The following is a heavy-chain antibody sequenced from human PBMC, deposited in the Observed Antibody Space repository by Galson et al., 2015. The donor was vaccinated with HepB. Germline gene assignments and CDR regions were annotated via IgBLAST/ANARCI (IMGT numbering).Heavy chain of an antibody. CDR3: ATGGQPVPYYYYGMDV. V-gene: IGHV3-23*01. CDR1: GFTFSSYA. CDR2: ISGSGGST. J-gene: IGHJ6*02. Sequence: SLRLSCAASGFTFSSYAMSWVRQAPGKGLEWVSAISGSGGSTYYADSVKGRFTISRDNSKNTLYLQMNSLRAEDTAVYYCATGGQPVPYYYYGMDVWGQGTTVTVSS. D-gene: IGHD6-13*01.